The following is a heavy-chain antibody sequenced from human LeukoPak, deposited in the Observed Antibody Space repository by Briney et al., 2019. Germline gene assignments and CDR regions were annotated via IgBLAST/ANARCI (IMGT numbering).Heavy chain of an antibody. J-gene: IGHJ4*02. D-gene: IGHD3-10*01. CDR3: ARDRGGDFDY. CDR1: GFTFSTYG. Sequence: GGSLRLSCAASGFTFSTYGIHWVRQAPGKGLEWVSSISSGTSYIYYAESVRGRFTISRDNTKNSLHLQMNSLRDEDTAVYYCARDRGGDFDYWGQGTLVTVSS. CDR2: ISSGTSYI. V-gene: IGHV3-21*01.